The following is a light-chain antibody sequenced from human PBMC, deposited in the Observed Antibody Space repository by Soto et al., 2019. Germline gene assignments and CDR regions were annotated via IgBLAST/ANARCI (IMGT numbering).Light chain of an antibody. CDR3: QQYDSSSPT. CDR1: QSVSDN. J-gene: IGKJ2*01. CDR2: RAS. V-gene: IGKV3-15*01. Sequence: EVLMTQSPDTLYVSPGERVTLSCRASQSVSDNLAWYQQKPGQGPRLLVYRASTRTLGIPARFSGSESGTEFTLTISSLQSEDFATYYCQQYDSSSPTFGQGTKLEIK.